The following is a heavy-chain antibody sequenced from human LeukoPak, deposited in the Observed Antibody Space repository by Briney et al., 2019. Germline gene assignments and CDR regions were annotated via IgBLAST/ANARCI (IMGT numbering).Heavy chain of an antibody. V-gene: IGHV4-39*07. CDR1: GGSIRSSSYY. CDR3: ASFTITYNAFDY. Sequence: SETLSLTCTVSGGSIRSSSYYWVWMRQPPGKGLEWFVNIYYSGSTYHTPSLKTRVTTSIDTYKYQFSLKLTSVTAAGTAVYYCASFTITYNAFDYWGRETLVTVS. J-gene: IGHJ4*02. CDR2: IYYSGST. D-gene: IGHD3-10*01.